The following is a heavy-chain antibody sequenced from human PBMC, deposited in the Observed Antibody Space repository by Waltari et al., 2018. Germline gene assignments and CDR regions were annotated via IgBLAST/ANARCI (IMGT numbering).Heavy chain of an antibody. CDR2: IRDDNSEI. J-gene: IGHJ4*02. V-gene: IGHV3-7*01. D-gene: IGHD1-26*01. CDR1: GFTFSNYW. CDR3: ARDPGRVGFDY. Sequence: EVQLVESGGGLVQPGGSLRLSCAASGFTFSNYWMSWVRQAPGKGLGWVANIRDDNSEIYYVDSVKGRFTISRDNAKNSLFLQMNSLRGEDTAVYYCARDPGRVGFDYWGQGTLVTVSS.